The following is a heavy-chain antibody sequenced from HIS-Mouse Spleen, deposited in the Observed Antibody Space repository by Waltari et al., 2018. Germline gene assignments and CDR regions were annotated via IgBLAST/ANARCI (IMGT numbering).Heavy chain of an antibody. CDR1: GFPFRSYW. CDR3: ARERRGPGWFDP. D-gene: IGHD5-12*01. Sequence: EVQLVESGGGLVQPGGSLRLSCAASGFPFRSYWMLWVRQAPGKGLEWVANIKQDGSEKYYVDSVKGRFTISRDNAKNSLYLQMNSLRAEDTAVYYCARERRGPGWFDPWGQGTLVTVSS. V-gene: IGHV3-7*01. CDR2: IKQDGSEK. J-gene: IGHJ5*02.